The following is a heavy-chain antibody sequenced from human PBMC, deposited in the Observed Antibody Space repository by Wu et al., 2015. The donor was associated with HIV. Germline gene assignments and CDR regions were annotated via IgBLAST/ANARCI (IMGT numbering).Heavy chain of an antibody. CDR3: AREKWELPPHI. V-gene: IGHV1-18*01. J-gene: IGHJ3*02. CDR2: ISGYNGNT. CDR1: GYNFTIFG. Sequence: QIQLVQSGAEVKKPGASVKVSCKASGYNFTIFGINWVRQAPGQGLEWMGWISGYNGNTNYAQNLQGRVAMTADTSTSTGYMELRSLRSDDTAVYYCAREKWELPPHIWGQGTLVTVSS. D-gene: IGHD1-26*01.